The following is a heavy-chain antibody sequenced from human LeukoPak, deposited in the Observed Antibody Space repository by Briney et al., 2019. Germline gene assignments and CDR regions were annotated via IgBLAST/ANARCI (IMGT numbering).Heavy chain of an antibody. CDR1: GGSISSGDYY. D-gene: IGHD4-23*01. V-gene: IGHV4-30-4*01. CDR3: ASQGYGGNHDY. CDR2: IYYSGST. J-gene: IGHJ4*02. Sequence: SETLSLTCTVSGGSISSGDYYWSWIRQPPGKGLGWIGYIYYSGSTYYNQSLKSRVTISVDTSNNLFPLRLSSVTAADPAVYYCASQGYGGNHDYWGQGTLVTVSS.